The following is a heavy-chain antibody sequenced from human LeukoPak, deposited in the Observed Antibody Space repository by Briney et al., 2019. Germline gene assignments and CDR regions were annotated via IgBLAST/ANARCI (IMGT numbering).Heavy chain of an antibody. D-gene: IGHD6-6*01. Sequence: GGSLRLSCTASGFSFSGHWMHWARQLPGKGRVWVSRISPTGSTTSYADSVKGRFTVSRDNAKNTLYLQVNNLRAEDTAVYYCARGPNSNWSGLDFWGQGTLLTVSS. V-gene: IGHV3-74*01. CDR1: GFSFSGHW. J-gene: IGHJ4*02. CDR3: ARGPNSNWSGLDF. CDR2: ISPTGSTT.